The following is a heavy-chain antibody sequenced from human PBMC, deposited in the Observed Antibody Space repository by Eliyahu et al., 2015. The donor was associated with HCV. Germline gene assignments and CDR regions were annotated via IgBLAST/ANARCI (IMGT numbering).Heavy chain of an antibody. Sequence: VQLVESGGGWVQPGGSLRLSCAASGFTFSRQWMSWVRQAPGKGPEWVANINEDGSEKSYVDSVRGRFTISRDNAQNSLDLQMNSLRADDTAVYFCVRSIDWGQGTPVTVSA. CDR3: VRSID. J-gene: IGHJ1*01. D-gene: IGHD6-6*01. CDR1: GFTFSRQW. V-gene: IGHV3-7*05. CDR2: INEDGSEK.